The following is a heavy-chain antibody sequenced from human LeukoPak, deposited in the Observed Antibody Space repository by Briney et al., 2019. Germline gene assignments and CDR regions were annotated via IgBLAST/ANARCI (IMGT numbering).Heavy chain of an antibody. Sequence: GGSLRLSCAASGFTFSSYGMHWVRQAPGKGLEWVAVISYDGSNKYYADSVKGRFTISRDHSKNTLYLQMNSLRAEDTAVYYCAKEVGVTLAGRAVFDCWGQGTLVTVSS. CDR2: ISYDGSNK. CDR3: AKEVGVTLAGRAVFDC. V-gene: IGHV3-30*18. CDR1: GFTFSSYG. J-gene: IGHJ4*02. D-gene: IGHD6-19*01.